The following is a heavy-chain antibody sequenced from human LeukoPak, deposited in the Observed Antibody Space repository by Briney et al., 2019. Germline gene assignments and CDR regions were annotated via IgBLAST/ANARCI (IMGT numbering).Heavy chain of an antibody. J-gene: IGHJ4*02. CDR2: ISGSGGKT. CDR3: AKGGGPLWFGELPLQNFAY. V-gene: IGHV3-23*01. Sequence: PGGSLRLSCAASGFTFSSYAMSWVRQAPGKGLEWGSGISGSGGKTYYADSVKGRFTISRDNSKNTLYLQMNSLRAEDTAVYYCAKGGGPLWFGELPLQNFAYWGQGTLVTVSS. CDR1: GFTFSSYA. D-gene: IGHD3-10*01.